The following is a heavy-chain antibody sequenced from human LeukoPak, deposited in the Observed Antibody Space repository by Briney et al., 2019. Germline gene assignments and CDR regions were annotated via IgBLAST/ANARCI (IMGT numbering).Heavy chain of an antibody. V-gene: IGHV4-59*08. J-gene: IGHJ5*02. CDR2: IYYSGST. CDR1: GGSISSYY. CDR3: ARQSPYCSSTSCYWFDP. D-gene: IGHD2-2*01. Sequence: PSETLSLTCTVSGGSISSYYWSWIRQPPGKGLEWIGYIYYSGSTNYNPSLKSRVTISVDTSKNQFSLKLSSVTAADTAVYYCARQSPYCSSTSCYWFDPWGRGTLVTVSS.